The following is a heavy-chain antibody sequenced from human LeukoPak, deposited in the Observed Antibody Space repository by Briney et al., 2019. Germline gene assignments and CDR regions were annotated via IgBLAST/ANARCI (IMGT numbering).Heavy chain of an antibody. D-gene: IGHD2-8*02. J-gene: IGHJ4*02. Sequence: GGSLRLSCAASGFTFSSYEMNWVRQAPGKGLEWISYISNSGTTMYYADSVKGRFTISRDDAKSSLYLQLNSLRAEDTAVYYCTLVPLGWGQGTLVTVSS. V-gene: IGHV3-48*03. CDR1: GFTFSSYE. CDR2: ISNSGTTM. CDR3: TLVPLG.